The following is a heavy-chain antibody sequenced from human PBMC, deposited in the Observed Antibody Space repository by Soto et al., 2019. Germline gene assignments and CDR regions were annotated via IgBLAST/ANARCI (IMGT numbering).Heavy chain of an antibody. CDR3: AREGQHGYNIDY. J-gene: IGHJ4*02. V-gene: IGHV3-48*03. CDR2: ISSSGSTI. Sequence: GGSLRLSCAASGFTFSSYEMNWVRQAPGKGLEWVSYISSSGSTIYYADSVKGRFTISRGNAKNSLYLQMNSLRAEDTAVYYCAREGQHGYNIDYWGQGTLVTVSS. CDR1: GFTFSSYE. D-gene: IGHD5-12*01.